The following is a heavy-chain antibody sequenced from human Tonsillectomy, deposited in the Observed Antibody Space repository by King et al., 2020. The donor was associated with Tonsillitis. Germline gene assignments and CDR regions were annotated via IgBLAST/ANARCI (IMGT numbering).Heavy chain of an antibody. CDR1: GFTFSSYA. V-gene: IGHV3-30-3*01. J-gene: IGHJ4*02. CDR2: ISYDGSNK. D-gene: IGHD5-24*01. Sequence: VQLVESGGGVVQPGRSLRLSCAASGFTFSSYAMHWVRQAPGKGLEWVAVISYDGSNKYYADSVKGRFTISRDNSKNTLYLQMNSLRAEDTAVYYCASPVEMATTSGLGYWGQGTLVTVSS. CDR3: ASPVEMATTSGLGY.